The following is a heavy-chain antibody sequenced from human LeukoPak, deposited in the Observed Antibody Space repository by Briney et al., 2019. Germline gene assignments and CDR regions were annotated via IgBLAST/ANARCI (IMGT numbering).Heavy chain of an antibody. J-gene: IGHJ4*02. CDR1: GGTFSSYA. CDR2: IIPIFGTA. CDR3: AREGSSSSGIDY. V-gene: IGHV1-69*05. Sequence: SVKVSCKASGGTFSSYAISWVRQAPGQGLEWMGGIIPIFGTANYAQTFQGRVTITTDESTGTAYMELSSLRSEDTAVYYCAREGSSSSGIDYWGQGTLVTVSS. D-gene: IGHD6-6*01.